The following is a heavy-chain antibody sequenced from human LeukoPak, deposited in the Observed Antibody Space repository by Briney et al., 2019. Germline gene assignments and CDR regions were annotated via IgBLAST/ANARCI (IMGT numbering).Heavy chain of an antibody. D-gene: IGHD2-15*01. V-gene: IGHV4-34*01. CDR1: GGSFSGYY. J-gene: IGHJ5*02. CDR3: ARVVVVAARGGWFDP. Sequence: PSETLSLTCAVYGGSFSGYYWSWIRQPPGKGLEWIGEINHSGSTNYNPSLKSRVTISVDTSKNQFSLKLSSVTAADTAVYYCARVVVVAARGGWFDPWGQGTLVTVSS. CDR2: INHSGST.